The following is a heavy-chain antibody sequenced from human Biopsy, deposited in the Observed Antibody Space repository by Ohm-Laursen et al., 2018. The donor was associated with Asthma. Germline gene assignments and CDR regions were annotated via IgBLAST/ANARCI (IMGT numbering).Heavy chain of an antibody. Sequence: TLSLTCAASGFSFSNFAIHWVRQAPGKGLEWVAVISFDGSNKYYGDSVKGRFTIARDNSKNTVYLQMNSLRAEDTAVYYCASYEVVTAILPMDVWGQGTTVTVSS. J-gene: IGHJ6*02. CDR3: ASYEVVTAILPMDV. V-gene: IGHV3-30*03. D-gene: IGHD2-21*02. CDR1: GFSFSNFA. CDR2: ISFDGSNK.